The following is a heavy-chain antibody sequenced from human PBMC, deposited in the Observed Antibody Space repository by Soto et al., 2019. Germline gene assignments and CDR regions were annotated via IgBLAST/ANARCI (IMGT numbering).Heavy chain of an antibody. Sequence: QVQLVQSGAEVKKPGSSVKVSCKTSGVSFNNNGIGWVRQAPGHGLEWMGGVSPPFRTSNYARKFQGRISNHAGGTTGTVNMELSSLTSEDTAQYYCARVLYYGSGSYSPYGMDVWGQGTPVTVSS. D-gene: IGHD3-10*01. CDR1: GVSFNNNG. CDR2: VSPPFRTS. V-gene: IGHV1-69*01. CDR3: ARVLYYGSGSYSPYGMDV. J-gene: IGHJ6*02.